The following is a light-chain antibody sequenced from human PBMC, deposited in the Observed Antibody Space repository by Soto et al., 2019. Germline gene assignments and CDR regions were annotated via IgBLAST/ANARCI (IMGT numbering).Light chain of an antibody. J-gene: IGLJ1*01. CDR3: CSYAGSYPYV. CDR2: DVS. CDR1: SSDVGGYNY. Sequence: QSALTQPRSVSGSPGQSVSISSTGTSSDVGGYNYVSWYQQHPGKAPKVMIYDVSKRPSGVPDRFSGSKSGNTAPLTISGLQAEDEADYYCCSYAGSYPYVFGTGTKLTVL. V-gene: IGLV2-11*01.